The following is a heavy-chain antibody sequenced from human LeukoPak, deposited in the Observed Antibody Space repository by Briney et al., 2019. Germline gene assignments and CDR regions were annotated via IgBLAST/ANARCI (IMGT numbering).Heavy chain of an antibody. CDR1: GGSFSGYY. J-gene: IGHJ5*02. V-gene: IGHV4-34*01. CDR2: INHSGST. CDR3: ARRGATTDCSSTSCYRVWSDP. D-gene: IGHD2-2*02. Sequence: SETLSLTCAVYGGSFSGYYWSWIRQPPGKGLEWIGEINHSGSTNYNPSLKSRVTISVDTSKNQFSLKLSSVTAADTAVYYCARRGATTDCSSTSCYRVWSDPWGQGTLVTVSS.